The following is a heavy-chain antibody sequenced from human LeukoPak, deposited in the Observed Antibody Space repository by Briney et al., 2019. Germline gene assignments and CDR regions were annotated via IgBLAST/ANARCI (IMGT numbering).Heavy chain of an antibody. CDR2: INTNTGNP. V-gene: IGHV7-4-1*02. CDR1: GYTFTSYA. J-gene: IGHJ4*02. CDR3: ARVSDSSSWYVPQAFFDY. Sequence: GASVKVSCKASGYTFTSYAMNWVRQAPGQGLEWMGWINTNTGNPTYAQGFTGRFVFSLDTSVSTAYLQISSLKAEDTAVYYCARVSDSSSWYVPQAFFDYWGQGTLVTVSS. D-gene: IGHD6-13*01.